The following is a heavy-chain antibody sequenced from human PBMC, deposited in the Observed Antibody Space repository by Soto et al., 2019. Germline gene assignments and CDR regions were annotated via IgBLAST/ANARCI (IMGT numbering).Heavy chain of an antibody. CDR1: GYTFTSYD. Sequence: ASVKVSCKASGYTFTSYDINWVRQATGQGLEWMGWMNPNSGNTGYAQKFQGRVTMTRNTSISTAYMELSSLRSEDTAVYYCARRAYYDFWRGYSESYYYYYMDVWGTGTTVTVSS. J-gene: IGHJ6*03. D-gene: IGHD3-3*01. CDR3: ARRAYYDFWRGYSESYYYYYMDV. CDR2: MNPNSGNT. V-gene: IGHV1-8*01.